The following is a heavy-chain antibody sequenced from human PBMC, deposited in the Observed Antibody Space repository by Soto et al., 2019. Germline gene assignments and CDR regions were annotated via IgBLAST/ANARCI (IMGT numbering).Heavy chain of an antibody. CDR1: GGSISSSNW. D-gene: IGHD6-6*01. CDR2: IYHSGST. CDR3: AREYSSASRSFLGY. V-gene: IGHV4-4*02. Sequence: SETLSLTCAVSGGSISSSNWWSWVRQPPGKGLEWIGEIYHSGSTNYNPSLKSRVTISVDTSKNQFSLKLSSVTAADTAVYYCAREYSSASRSFLGYWGQGTLVTVSS. J-gene: IGHJ4*02.